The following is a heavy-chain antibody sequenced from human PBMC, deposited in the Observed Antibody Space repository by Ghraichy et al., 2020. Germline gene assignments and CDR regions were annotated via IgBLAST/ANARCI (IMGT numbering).Heavy chain of an antibody. CDR3: ARVGVGATGGDDAFDI. CDR1: GFTFSSYS. J-gene: IGHJ3*02. Sequence: GGSLRLSCAASGFTFSSYSMNWVRQAPGKGLEWVSSISSSSSYIYYADSVKGRFTISRDNAKNSLYLQMNSLRAEDTAVYYCARVGVGATGGDDAFDIWGQGTMVTVSS. V-gene: IGHV3-21*01. CDR2: ISSSSSYI. D-gene: IGHD1-26*01.